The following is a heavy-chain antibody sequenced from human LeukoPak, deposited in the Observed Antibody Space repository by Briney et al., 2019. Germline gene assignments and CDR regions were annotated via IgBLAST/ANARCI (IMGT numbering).Heavy chain of an antibody. CDR3: ARDSSSRWYLWNWFDP. D-gene: IGHD6-13*01. CDR1: GGSFSGYY. V-gene: IGHV4-34*01. CDR2: INHSGST. J-gene: IGHJ5*02. Sequence: SETLSLTCAVYGGSFSGYYWSWIRQPPGKGLEWIGEINHSGSTNYNPSLKSRVTISVDTSKNQFSLKLSSVTAADTAVYYCARDSSSRWYLWNWFDPWGQGTLVTVSS.